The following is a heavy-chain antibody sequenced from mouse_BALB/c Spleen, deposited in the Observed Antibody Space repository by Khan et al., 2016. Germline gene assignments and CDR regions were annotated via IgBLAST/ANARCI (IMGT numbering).Heavy chain of an antibody. V-gene: IGHV1-18*01. CDR3: ARDDYAWFGY. D-gene: IGHD2-4*01. Sequence: IQLVQSGPALVKPGASVRISCKSSGYSFTGYYMHWVKQSHGKSLEWIGRVNPDNGGTHYNQKFKDKAIITVDKSSITAYMEFRSLTSEDSAVYYCARDDYAWFGYWGQGTLVTVSA. J-gene: IGHJ3*01. CDR2: VNPDNGGT. CDR1: GYSFTGYY.